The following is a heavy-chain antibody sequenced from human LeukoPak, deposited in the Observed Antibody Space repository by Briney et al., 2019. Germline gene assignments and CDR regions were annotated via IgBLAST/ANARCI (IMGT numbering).Heavy chain of an antibody. D-gene: IGHD4-23*01. CDR1: GFTFSDYY. CDR3: AKSLDRYTVAVDAFDI. V-gene: IGHV3-11*01. CDR2: ISSSGSTI. J-gene: IGHJ3*02. Sequence: PGGSLRLSCAASGFTFSDYYMSWIRQAPGKGLEWVSYISSSGSTIYYADSVKGRFTISRDNAKNSLYLQMNSLRAEDTALYYCAKSLDRYTVAVDAFDIWGQGTMVTVSS.